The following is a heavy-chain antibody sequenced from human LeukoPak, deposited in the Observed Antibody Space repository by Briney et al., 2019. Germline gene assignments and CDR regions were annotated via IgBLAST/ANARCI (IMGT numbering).Heavy chain of an antibody. Sequence: ASVKVSCKASGYTFTGYYMHWVRRAPGQGLEWMGWINPNSGGTNYAQKFQGRVTMTRDTSISTAYMELSRLRSDDTAVYYCARESYYDSSGYYNMDVWGKGTTVTVSS. J-gene: IGHJ6*03. CDR2: INPNSGGT. CDR3: ARESYYDSSGYYNMDV. D-gene: IGHD3-22*01. CDR1: GYTFTGYY. V-gene: IGHV1-2*02.